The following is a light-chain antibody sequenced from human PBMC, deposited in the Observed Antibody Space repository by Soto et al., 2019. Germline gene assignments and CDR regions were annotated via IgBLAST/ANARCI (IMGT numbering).Light chain of an antibody. J-gene: IGLJ1*01. Sequence: QSVLTQPASVSGSPGQSITISCTGTSSDVGGYNYVSWYQQHPGKAPKVIVYDVSNRPSGVSDRFSGSKSGNTASLTISGLQAEDEADYYSTSYTSTPSYVFGTGTKDTDL. CDR2: DVS. CDR1: SSDVGGYNY. V-gene: IGLV2-14*01. CDR3: TSYTSTPSYV.